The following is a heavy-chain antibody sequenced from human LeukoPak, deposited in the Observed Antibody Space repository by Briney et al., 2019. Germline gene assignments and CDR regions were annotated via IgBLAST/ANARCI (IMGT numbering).Heavy chain of an antibody. CDR2: INPSGGST. Sequence: VASVKVSCKASGYTFTTYYMHWVRQAPGQGLEWMGLINPSGGSTSYAQKFQGRVTMTRDTSTSTLYMELSSLRAEDTAVYYCAKEREDIVVVVAGGAFDIWGQGTMVTVSS. J-gene: IGHJ3*02. D-gene: IGHD2-15*01. V-gene: IGHV1-46*01. CDR1: GYTFTTYY. CDR3: AKEREDIVVVVAGGAFDI.